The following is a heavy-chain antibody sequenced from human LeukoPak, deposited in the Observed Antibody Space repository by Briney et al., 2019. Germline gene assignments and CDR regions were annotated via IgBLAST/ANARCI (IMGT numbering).Heavy chain of an antibody. CDR2: ISSSSSYI. V-gene: IGHV3-21*01. D-gene: IGHD3-10*01. CDR1: GFTFSSYA. Sequence: GGSLGLSCAASGFTFSSYAMNWVRQAPGKGLEWVSSISSSSSYIYYADSVEGRFTISRDNAKNSLYLQMNSLRAEDTAVYYCARDLTYHYGSGSYDWGQGTLVTVSS. J-gene: IGHJ4*02. CDR3: ARDLTYHYGSGSYD.